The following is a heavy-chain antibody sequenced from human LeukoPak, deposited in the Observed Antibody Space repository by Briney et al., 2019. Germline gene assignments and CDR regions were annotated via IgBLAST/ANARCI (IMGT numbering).Heavy chain of an antibody. D-gene: IGHD1-14*01. CDR3: ARDRISINALDM. V-gene: IGHV4-59*11. Sequence: PSETLSLTCTVSGASISGHYLTWLRQPPGKGLEWIGYISHIGSTNYNPSLESRVTISVDTSKNQFSLKLTSVTAADTAVYYCARDRISINALDMWGQGTMVTVSS. CDR2: ISHIGST. J-gene: IGHJ3*02. CDR1: GASISGHY.